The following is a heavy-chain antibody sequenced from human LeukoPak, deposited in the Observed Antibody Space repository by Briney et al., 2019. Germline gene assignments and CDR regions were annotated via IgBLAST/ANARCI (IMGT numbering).Heavy chain of an antibody. J-gene: IGHJ2*01. Sequence: EGSLRLSCAASGLTVSSNYMSWVRQAPGKGLEWVSVIYSGGSTYYPDSVKGRFTISRDNSKNTLYLQMNSLRAEDTAVYYCARRAYGDYGRWYYDLWGRGTLVTVSS. CDR3: ARRAYGDYGRWYYDL. CDR1: GLTVSSNY. D-gene: IGHD4-17*01. V-gene: IGHV3-66*01. CDR2: IYSGGST.